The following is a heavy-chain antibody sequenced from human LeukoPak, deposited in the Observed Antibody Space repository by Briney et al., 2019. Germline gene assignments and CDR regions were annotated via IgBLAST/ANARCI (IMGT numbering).Heavy chain of an antibody. J-gene: IGHJ4*02. Sequence: PGGSLRLSCAASGFTFSSYSMNWVRQAPGKGLEWVSSISSSSSYIYYADSVEGRFTISRDNAKNSLYLQMNSLRAEDTAVYYCARDFFRVGATSAYWGQGTLVTVSS. D-gene: IGHD1-26*01. CDR3: ARDFFRVGATSAY. CDR1: GFTFSSYS. CDR2: ISSSSSYI. V-gene: IGHV3-21*01.